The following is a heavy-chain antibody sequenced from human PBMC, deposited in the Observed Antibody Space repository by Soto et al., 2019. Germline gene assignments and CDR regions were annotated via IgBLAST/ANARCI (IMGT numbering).Heavy chain of an antibody. CDR2: LTRGGTS. D-gene: IGHD1-1*01. J-gene: IGHJ4*02. Sequence: EVHLLESGGGLVQPGGSLRLSCAASGFTFSDYSMSWVRQTPERGLEWVSTLTRGGTSYYADSVQGRFTISRDNSQNTVSLQMHSLRAEDTALYYCTKRATTVPTPGIYFDSWGQGTLVTVSS. CDR3: TKRATTVPTPGIYFDS. V-gene: IGHV3-23*01. CDR1: GFTFSDYS.